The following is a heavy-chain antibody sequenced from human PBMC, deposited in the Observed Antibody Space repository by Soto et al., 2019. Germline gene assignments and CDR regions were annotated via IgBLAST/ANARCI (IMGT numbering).Heavy chain of an antibody. CDR2: IDPSDSYT. V-gene: IGHV5-10-1*01. Sequence: GESLKISCKGSGYSFTSYWISWVRQMPGKGLEWMGRIDPSDSYTNYSPSFQGHVTISADKSISTAYLQWSSLKASDTAMYYCARRGGPDCSGGSCDSWDYYYGMDVWGQGTTVTVSS. D-gene: IGHD2-15*01. CDR3: ARRGGPDCSGGSCDSWDYYYGMDV. J-gene: IGHJ6*02. CDR1: GYSFTSYW.